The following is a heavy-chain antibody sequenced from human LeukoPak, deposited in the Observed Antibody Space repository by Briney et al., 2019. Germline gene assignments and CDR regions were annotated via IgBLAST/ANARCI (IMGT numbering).Heavy chain of an antibody. Sequence: SVKVSCKASGGTFSSYEISWVRQAPGQGLEWMGGIIPMFGTAKYAQKFQGRVTITADKSTSTAYMELSSLRSEDTAVYYCARDVGGGNDYYYYYMDVWGKGTTVTISS. CDR3: ARDVGGGNDYYYYYMDV. D-gene: IGHD4-23*01. J-gene: IGHJ6*03. CDR2: IIPMFGTA. CDR1: GGTFSSYE. V-gene: IGHV1-69*06.